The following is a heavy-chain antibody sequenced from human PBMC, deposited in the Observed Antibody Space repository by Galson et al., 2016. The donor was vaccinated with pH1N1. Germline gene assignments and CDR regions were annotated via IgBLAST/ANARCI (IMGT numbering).Heavy chain of an antibody. Sequence: SLRLSCAASGFTFSNYWIHWVRQAPGKGLVWVSRIGRAGSSTNYADSVKGRFTISRDNTKNAQYLQMNSLRAEDTAVYYCARESRSGDYKFDAFDIWGQGTMVTVSS. CDR3: ARESRSGDYKFDAFDI. CDR2: IGRAGSST. CDR1: GFTFSNYW. V-gene: IGHV3-74*01. J-gene: IGHJ3*02. D-gene: IGHD4-17*01.